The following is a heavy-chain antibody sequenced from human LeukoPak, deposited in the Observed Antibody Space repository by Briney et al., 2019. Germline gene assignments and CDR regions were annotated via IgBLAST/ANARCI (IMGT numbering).Heavy chain of an antibody. CDR3: TRSDWFDP. CDR1: GFNLSGYW. Sequence: GGCLRLSCAASGFNLSGYWMHWVRQAPGKGLVWVSRINSDGSTTNYADSVKGRFTISGDNAKNTLYLQMNSLRVEDTAVYYCTRSDWFDPWGQGTLVTVSS. V-gene: IGHV3-74*01. J-gene: IGHJ5*02. CDR2: INSDGSTT.